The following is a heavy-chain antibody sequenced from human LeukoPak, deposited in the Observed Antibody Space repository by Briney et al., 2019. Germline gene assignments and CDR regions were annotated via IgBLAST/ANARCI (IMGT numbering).Heavy chain of an antibody. CDR1: GGSFSGYY. CDR3: ARGHGSSGWFGY. Sequence: SETLSLTCAVYGGSFSGYYWSWIRQPPGRGLEWIGEINHSGSTNYNPSLKSRVTISVDTSKNQFSLKLSSVTAADTAVYYCARGHGSSGWFGYWGQGTLVTVSS. J-gene: IGHJ4*02. D-gene: IGHD6-19*01. V-gene: IGHV4-34*01. CDR2: INHSGST.